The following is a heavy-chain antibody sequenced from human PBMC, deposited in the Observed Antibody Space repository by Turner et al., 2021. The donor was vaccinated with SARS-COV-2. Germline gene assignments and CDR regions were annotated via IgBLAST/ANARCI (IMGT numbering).Heavy chain of an antibody. J-gene: IGHJ6*02. Sequence: EVQLVESGGGLIQPGGSLRLSCAASGFTVSSNYMSWVRQAPGKVLEWVSVIYSGGSTYYADSVKGRFTISRDNSKNTLYLQMNSLRAEDTAVYYCARDGAWKPEGMDVWGQGTTVTVSS. V-gene: IGHV3-53*01. CDR3: ARDGAWKPEGMDV. D-gene: IGHD1-1*01. CDR1: GFTVSSNY. CDR2: IYSGGST.